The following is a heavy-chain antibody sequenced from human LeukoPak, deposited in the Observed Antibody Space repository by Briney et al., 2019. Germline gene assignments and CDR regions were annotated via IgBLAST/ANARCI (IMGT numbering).Heavy chain of an antibody. D-gene: IGHD5-18*01. CDR3: AKGSYSYASVVYFDY. V-gene: IGHV3-33*06. J-gene: IGHJ4*02. Sequence: GGSLRLSCAASGFTFSSYGMHWVRQAPGKGLEWVADIWYDGNNKDYADSVKGRFSISRDTSKNTLYLQMNSLRAEDTAVYYSAKGSYSYASVVYFDYWGQGTLVTVSS. CDR1: GFTFSSYG. CDR2: IWYDGNNK.